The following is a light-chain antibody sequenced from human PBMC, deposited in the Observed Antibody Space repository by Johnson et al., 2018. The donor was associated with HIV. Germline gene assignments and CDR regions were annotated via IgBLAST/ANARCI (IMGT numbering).Light chain of an antibody. V-gene: IGLV1-51*02. J-gene: IGLJ1*01. CDR1: SSNIGNNY. Sequence: QSVLTQPPSVSAAPGQKVTISCSGSSSNIGNNYVSWFQQLPGTAPKLLICENDKRPSGIPDRFSGSTSGTSATLGITGLQPGDEADYYCGTWDSSLSFYVFGTGTKVTVL. CDR2: END. CDR3: GTWDSSLSFYV.